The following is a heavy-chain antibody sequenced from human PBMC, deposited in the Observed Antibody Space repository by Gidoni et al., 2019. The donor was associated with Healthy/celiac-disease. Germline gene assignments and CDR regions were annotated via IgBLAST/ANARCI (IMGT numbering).Heavy chain of an antibody. Sequence: QVTLKASGPVLGKPTETLTLPCPVSGFSLSNARMGVSWIRHHTGKALEWLANIFSKDEKSYSTSLKSRLTISKDTSKSQVVLTMTNMDPVDTATDYCARIRQQLVLYYFDYWGQGTLVTVSS. J-gene: IGHJ4*02. CDR2: IFSKDEK. D-gene: IGHD6-13*01. CDR3: ARIRQQLVLYYFDY. CDR1: GFSLSNARMG. V-gene: IGHV2-26*01.